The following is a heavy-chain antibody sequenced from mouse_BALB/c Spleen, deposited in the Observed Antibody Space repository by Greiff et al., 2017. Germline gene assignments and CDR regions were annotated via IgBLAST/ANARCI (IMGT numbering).Heavy chain of an antibody. CDR3: ARGITTVNAMDY. D-gene: IGHD1-1*01. V-gene: IGHV5-4*02. CDR1: GFTFSDYY. Sequence: EVKVVESGGGLVKPGGSLKLSCAASGFTFSDYYMYWVRQTPEKRLEWVATISDGGSYTYYPDSVKGRFTISRDNAKNNLYLQMSSLKSEDTAMYYCARGITTVNAMDYWGQGTSVTVSS. J-gene: IGHJ4*01. CDR2: ISDGGSYT.